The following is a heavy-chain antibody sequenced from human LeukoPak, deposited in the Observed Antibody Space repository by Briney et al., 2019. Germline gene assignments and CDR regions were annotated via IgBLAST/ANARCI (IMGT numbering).Heavy chain of an antibody. CDR2: IDSGSNYI. V-gene: IGHV3-11*06. CDR1: GFTFSDYY. Sequence: PGGSLRLSCAASGFTFSDYYMSWIRQAPGKGLEWLSYIDSGSNYIRYADSVKGRFPISRDNAKNSLYLQMNALRAEDTAVYYCARGGFPDYWGQGTLVIVSS. J-gene: IGHJ4*02. CDR3: ARGGFPDY.